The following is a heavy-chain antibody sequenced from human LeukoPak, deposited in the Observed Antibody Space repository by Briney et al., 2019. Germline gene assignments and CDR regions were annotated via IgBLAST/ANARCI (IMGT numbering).Heavy chain of an antibody. CDR3: ARGTSTVTATDAFDI. Sequence: SETLSLTCAVYGGSFSGYYWSWIRQPPRKGLEWIGEINHSGSTNYNPSLKSRVTISVDTSKNQFSLKLSSVTAADTAVYYCARGTSTVTATDAFDIWGQGTMVTVSS. J-gene: IGHJ3*02. CDR1: GGSFSGYY. D-gene: IGHD4-17*01. V-gene: IGHV4-34*01. CDR2: INHSGST.